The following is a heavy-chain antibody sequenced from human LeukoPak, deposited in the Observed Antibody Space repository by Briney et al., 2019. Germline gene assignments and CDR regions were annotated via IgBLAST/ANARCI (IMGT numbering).Heavy chain of an antibody. CDR2: INHSGST. CDR3: ARGRGSSRHGDWFDP. CDR1: GGSISSSNW. V-gene: IGHV4-4*02. D-gene: IGHD6-13*01. J-gene: IGHJ5*02. Sequence: SGTLSLTCAVSGGSISSSNWWSWVRQPPGKGLEWIGEINHSGSTNYNPSLKSRVTISVDTSKNQFSLKLSSVTAADTAVYYCARGRGSSRHGDWFDPWGQGTLVTVSS.